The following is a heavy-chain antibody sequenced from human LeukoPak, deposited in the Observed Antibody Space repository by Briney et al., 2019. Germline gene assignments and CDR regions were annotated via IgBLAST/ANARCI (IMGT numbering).Heavy chain of an antibody. V-gene: IGHV1-46*01. Sequence: ASVKVPCKASGYTFTSYCIHWVRQAPGQGLEWMGIIIPSGGSTSYAQTFQGRVTMTRDTSTSTVYMELSSLRSEDTAVYYCARASGYSGYDLIDYWGQGTLVTVSS. CDR3: ARASGYSGYDLIDY. D-gene: IGHD5-12*01. CDR2: IIPSGGST. CDR1: GYTFTSYC. J-gene: IGHJ4*02.